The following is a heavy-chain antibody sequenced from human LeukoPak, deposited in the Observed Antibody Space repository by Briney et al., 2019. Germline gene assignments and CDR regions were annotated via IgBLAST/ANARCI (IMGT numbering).Heavy chain of an antibody. J-gene: IGHJ3*02. V-gene: IGHV3-66*01. CDR2: IYSGGST. Sequence: GGSLRLSCAASGFTFSSYWMSWVRQAPGKGLEWVSVIYSGGSTYYADSVKGRFTISRDNSKNTLYLQMNSLRAEDTAVYYCASRAYCGGDCFAFDIWGQGTMVTVSS. D-gene: IGHD2-21*02. CDR1: GFTFSSYW. CDR3: ASRAYCGGDCFAFDI.